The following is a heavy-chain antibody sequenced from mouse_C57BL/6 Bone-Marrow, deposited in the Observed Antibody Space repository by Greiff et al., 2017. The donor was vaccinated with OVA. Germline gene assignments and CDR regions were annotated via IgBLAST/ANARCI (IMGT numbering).Heavy chain of an antibody. CDR2: ISNGGGST. V-gene: IGHV5-12*01. D-gene: IGHD1-1*01. Sequence: EVKLLESGGGLVQPGGSLKLSCAASGFTFSDYYMYWVRQTPEKRLEWVAYISNGGGSTYYPDTVKGRFTISRANAKNTLYLHRSRLKSEDTAMYYCARRDYYGSSFDYWGQGTTLTVSS. CDR3: ARRDYYGSSFDY. J-gene: IGHJ2*01. CDR1: GFTFSDYY.